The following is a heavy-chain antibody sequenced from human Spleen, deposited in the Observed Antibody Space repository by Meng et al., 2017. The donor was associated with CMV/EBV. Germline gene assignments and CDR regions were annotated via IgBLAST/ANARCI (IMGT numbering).Heavy chain of an antibody. CDR1: FTFSSYG. V-gene: IGHV3-23*01. D-gene: IGHD3-22*01. CDR2: ISGYGSHT. CDR3: AKTDDSSGYYSPSSMDV. J-gene: IGHJ6*02. Sequence: FTFSSYGMSWVRQAPGKGLEWVSSISGYGSHTFYGDSVKGRFTISRDNSKNTLYLQMNSLRAEDTAVYYCAKTDDSSGYYSPSSMDVWGQGTTVTVSS.